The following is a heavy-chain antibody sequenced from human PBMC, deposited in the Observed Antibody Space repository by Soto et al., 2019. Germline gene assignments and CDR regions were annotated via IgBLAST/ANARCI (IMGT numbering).Heavy chain of an antibody. CDR2: INPSGGSTNPSGDST. CDR3: ARGGGAPSN. V-gene: IGHV1-46*01. Sequence: ASVKVSCKASGYTFTNYYMHWVRQAPGQGLEWVGIINPSGGSTNPSGDSTTYAQKFQGRVTMTSDTSTSTAYMELSSLRSEDTATYYCARGGGAPSNWGPGTLVTVSS. J-gene: IGHJ4*02. D-gene: IGHD3-16*01. CDR1: GYTFTNYY.